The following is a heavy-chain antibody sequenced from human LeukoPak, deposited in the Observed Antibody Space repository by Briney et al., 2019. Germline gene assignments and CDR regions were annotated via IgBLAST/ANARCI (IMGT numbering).Heavy chain of an antibody. CDR3: ARGATYVWGSYRIYYFDY. CDR1: GFTFSSYW. CDR2: IKQDGSEK. V-gene: IGHV3-7*01. Sequence: PGGSLRLSCAASGFTFSSYWMSCVRQAPGKGLEWVANIKQDGSEKHYVDSVKGRFTISRDNAKNSLYLQMNSLRAEDTAVYYCARGATYVWGSYRIYYFDYWGQGTLVTVST. J-gene: IGHJ4*02. D-gene: IGHD3-16*01.